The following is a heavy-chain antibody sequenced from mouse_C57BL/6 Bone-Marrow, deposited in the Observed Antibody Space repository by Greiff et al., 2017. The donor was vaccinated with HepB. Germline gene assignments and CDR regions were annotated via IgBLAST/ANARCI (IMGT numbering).Heavy chain of an antibody. J-gene: IGHJ1*03. CDR1: GFSLSTFGMG. V-gene: IGHV8-8*01. Sequence: QVTLKVSGPGILQPSQTLSLTCSFSGFSLSTFGMGVGWIRQPSGKGLEWLAHIWWDDDKYYNPALKSRLTISKDTSKNQVFLKIAKVDTADTATYYCARIGGVYDGYPYWYFDVWGTGTTVTVSS. CDR3: ARIGGVYDGYPYWYFDV. D-gene: IGHD2-3*01. CDR2: IWWDDDK.